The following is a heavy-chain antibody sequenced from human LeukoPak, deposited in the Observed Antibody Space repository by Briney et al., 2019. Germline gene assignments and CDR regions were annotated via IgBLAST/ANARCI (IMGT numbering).Heavy chain of an antibody. CDR1: GYTFTTYY. D-gene: IGHD3-22*01. V-gene: IGHV1-46*01. Sequence: GASVKVSCKASGYTFTTYYMHWVRQAPGQGLEWMGIINPSGGSTIYAQKFQGRVTMTRDTSTSTVYMELSSLTSEDTAVYYCARGNYYDSSGYYWGADYWGQGTLVTVSS. J-gene: IGHJ4*02. CDR3: ARGNYYDSSGYYWGADY. CDR2: INPSGGST.